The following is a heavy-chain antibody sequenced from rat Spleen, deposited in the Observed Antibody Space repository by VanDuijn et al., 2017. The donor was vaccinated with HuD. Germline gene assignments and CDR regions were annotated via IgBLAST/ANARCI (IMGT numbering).Heavy chain of an antibody. CDR3: TRQNDYAAY. D-gene: IGHD1-10*01. CDR2: ITNTGGST. CDR1: GFTFNNYW. Sequence: EVQLVESGGGLVQPGRSLKLSCVTSGFTFNNYWMTWIRQAPGKGLEWIASITNTGGSTYYTDSVKGRITISIDNAKSTLYLQMNSLRSEDTATSYCTRQNDYAAYWGQGTLVTVSS. V-gene: IGHV5-31*01. J-gene: IGHJ3*01.